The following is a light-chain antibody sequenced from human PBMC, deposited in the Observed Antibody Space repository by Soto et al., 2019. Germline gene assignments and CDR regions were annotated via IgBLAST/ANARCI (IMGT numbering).Light chain of an antibody. CDR3: ATWGDKLDGPV. CDR2: NNN. V-gene: IGLV1-44*01. CDR1: RVNSGSQV. Sequence: QPVLTQPPSASGAPGPRVTISCSGSRVNSGSQVVQWFQHIAGTAPTLLMQNNNERPAGVPDRFTGSKSGTSASLAISGLQSEDEGDYYGATWGDKLDGPVFGGGTKLTVL. J-gene: IGLJ3*02.